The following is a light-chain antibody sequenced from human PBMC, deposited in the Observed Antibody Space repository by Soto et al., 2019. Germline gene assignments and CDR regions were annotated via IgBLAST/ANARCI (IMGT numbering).Light chain of an antibody. J-gene: IGKJ4*01. Sequence: DIQITQSPSSLSASLGDRVTITCRASQGIGVYLAWFQQKPGKVPRLLIYAASALQSGVPSRFSGGGSGTDFTLTINSLQPEDVATYYCQKYNSAPLTFGGGTKVDIK. CDR2: AAS. CDR3: QKYNSAPLT. CDR1: QGIGVY. V-gene: IGKV1-27*01.